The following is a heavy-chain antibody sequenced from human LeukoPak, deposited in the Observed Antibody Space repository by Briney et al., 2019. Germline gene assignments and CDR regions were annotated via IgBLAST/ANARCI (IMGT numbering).Heavy chain of an antibody. D-gene: IGHD5-18*01. CDR2: ISDNGAVT. V-gene: IGHV3-23*01. CDR1: GFSFSMYS. J-gene: IGHJ4*02. CDR3: SKAGDTNYYRYGDY. Sequence: GGSLRLSCAASGFSFSMYSMSWIRQAPGKGLEWVSVISDNGAVTFHGDSVKGRFTISRDNAKNTLYLQMNNLRGEDTALYYCSKAGDTNYYRYGDYWGQGTLVTVSS.